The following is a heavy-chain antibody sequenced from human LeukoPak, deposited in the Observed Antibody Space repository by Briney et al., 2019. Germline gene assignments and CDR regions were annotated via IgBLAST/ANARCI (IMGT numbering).Heavy chain of an antibody. CDR1: GGSISSYY. D-gene: IGHD3-10*01. V-gene: IGHV4-4*07. Sequence: SETLSLTCTVSGGSISSYYWSWIRQPAGKGLEWIGRISSSGSTNYNPSLKSRVTMSVDTSKNQFSLKLISVTAADTAVYFCAGEAAMVGGGGYYFDYWGQGTLVTVS. CDR2: ISSSGST. CDR3: AGEAAMVGGGGYYFDY. J-gene: IGHJ4*02.